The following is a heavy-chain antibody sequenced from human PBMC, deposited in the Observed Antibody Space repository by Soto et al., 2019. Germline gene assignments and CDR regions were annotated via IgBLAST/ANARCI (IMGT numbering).Heavy chain of an antibody. V-gene: IGHV3-23*01. D-gene: IGHD6-6*01. CDR2: ISGGGSST. CDR1: GFTFSDYV. Sequence: PRGSLRLSCTASGFTFSDYVMSWVLQAPGRGLEWVSAISGGGSSTFYADSVKGRFVISRDNSKNTIHLQLDSLRAEDTAVYFCARVQILRFESIFDYWGQGALVTVSS. J-gene: IGHJ4*02. CDR3: ARVQILRFESIFDY.